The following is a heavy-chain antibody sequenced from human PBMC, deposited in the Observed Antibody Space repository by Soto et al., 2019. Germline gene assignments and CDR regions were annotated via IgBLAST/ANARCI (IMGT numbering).Heavy chain of an antibody. V-gene: IGHV4-30-4*01. J-gene: IGHJ4*02. D-gene: IGHD3-3*01. CDR1: GGSISSGDYY. CDR3: ARVGYSIFGGGTFDY. Sequence: SETLSLTCTVSGGSISSGDYYWSWIRQPPGKGLEWIGYIYYSGSTYYNPSLKSRVTISVDTSKNQFSLKLSSVTAADTAVYYCARVGYSIFGGGTFDYWGQGTLVTVSS. CDR2: IYYSGST.